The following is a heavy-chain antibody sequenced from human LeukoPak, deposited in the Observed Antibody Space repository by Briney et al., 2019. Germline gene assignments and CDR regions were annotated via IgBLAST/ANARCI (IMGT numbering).Heavy chain of an antibody. CDR3: ANGPTLDP. J-gene: IGHJ5*02. CDR1: GGSFSGYY. V-gene: IGHV4-34*01. D-gene: IGHD2-15*01. Sequence: PSETLSLTCAVYGGSFSGYYWSWIRQPPGKGLEWIGEINHSGSTNYNPFLKSRVTISVDTSKNQFSLKLSSVTAADTAVYYCANGPTLDPWGQGTLVTVSS. CDR2: INHSGST.